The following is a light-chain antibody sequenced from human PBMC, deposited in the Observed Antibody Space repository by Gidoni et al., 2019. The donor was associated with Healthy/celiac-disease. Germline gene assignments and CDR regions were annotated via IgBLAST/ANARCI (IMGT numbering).Light chain of an antibody. CDR1: SSNIGAGYD. V-gene: IGLV1-40*01. J-gene: IGLJ1*01. Sequence: QSVLTQPPSVSGAPGQRATISCTGSSSNIGAGYDVHWYQQLPGTAPKLLIYGNSNRPSGVPDRFSGSKSGTSASLAITGLQAEDEADYYCQSYDSSLSVIYVFGTGTKVTVL. CDR3: QSYDSSLSVIYV. CDR2: GNS.